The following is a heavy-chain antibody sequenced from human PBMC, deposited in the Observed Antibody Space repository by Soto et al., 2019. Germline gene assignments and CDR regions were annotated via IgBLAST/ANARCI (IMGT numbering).Heavy chain of an antibody. J-gene: IGHJ4*02. Sequence: PGGSLRFACASYGFTVRDCYISWIRKAPGKGLEWLSYSSNSGTYTRYADSVKGRFSISRDNAKNSLYLQINSLRGEDSATYYCARSGDNYNVLDYWGQGTPVTVSS. CDR1: GFTVRDCY. V-gene: IGHV3-11*06. CDR2: SSNSGTYT. CDR3: ARSGDNYNVLDY. D-gene: IGHD3-10*02.